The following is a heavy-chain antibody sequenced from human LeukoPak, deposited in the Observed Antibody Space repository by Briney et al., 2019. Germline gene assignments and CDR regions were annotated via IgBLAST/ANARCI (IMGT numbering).Heavy chain of an antibody. D-gene: IGHD3-3*01. CDR2: IVAGSSDYI. CDR1: GLTFSSYT. V-gene: IGHV3-21*01. J-gene: IGHJ5*02. Sequence: PGGSLRLSCAASGLTFSSYTMNWVRQAPGKGLERVSSIVAGSSDYIYYADSVKGRFTISRDNAKNSLYLQMHSLRAEDTAVYYCARVHDFWSGYYTGFDPWGQGTLVTVSS. CDR3: ARVHDFWSGYYTGFDP.